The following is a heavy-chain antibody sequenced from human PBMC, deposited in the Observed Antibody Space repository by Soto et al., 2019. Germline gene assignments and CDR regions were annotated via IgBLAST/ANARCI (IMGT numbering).Heavy chain of an antibody. CDR2: IIPIFGTA. V-gene: IGHV1-69*13. J-gene: IGHJ3*02. Sequence: SSVKVSCKASGGTFSIYAISCLRQAPGQGLEWMGGIIPIFGTANYAQKFQGRVTITADESTSTAYMELSSLRSEDTAVYYCGRGGYVWGNNDALDIWGQGTMVT. CDR3: GRGGYVWGNNDALDI. CDR1: GGTFSIYA. D-gene: IGHD3-16*01.